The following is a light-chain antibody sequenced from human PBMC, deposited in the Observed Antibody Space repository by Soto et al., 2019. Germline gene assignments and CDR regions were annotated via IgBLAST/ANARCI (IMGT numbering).Light chain of an antibody. CDR3: QSFDSSSVL. CDR1: NSNIGAGYD. V-gene: IGLV1-40*01. Sequence: QAVVTQPPSVSGAPGQRVTISCTGSNSNIGAGYDVHWYQQLPGTAPKLLISNNSNRPSGVPDRFSGSKSGPSASLAITGLQAEDEADYYCQSFDSSSVLFGGGTKLTVL. J-gene: IGLJ2*01. CDR2: NNS.